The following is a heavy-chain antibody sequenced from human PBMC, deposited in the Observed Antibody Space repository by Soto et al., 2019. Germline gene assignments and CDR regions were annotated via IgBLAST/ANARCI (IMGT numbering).Heavy chain of an antibody. CDR3: ATTVTTVWFDP. D-gene: IGHD4-4*01. V-gene: IGHV4-31*03. Sequence: SETLSLTCTVSGGSISSGDYYWSWIRQPPGKGLEWIGYIYYSGSTYYNPSLKSRVTISVDTSKNQFSLKLSSVTAADTAVYYCATTVTTVWFDPWGQGTLVTVSS. J-gene: IGHJ5*02. CDR1: GGSISSGDYY. CDR2: IYYSGST.